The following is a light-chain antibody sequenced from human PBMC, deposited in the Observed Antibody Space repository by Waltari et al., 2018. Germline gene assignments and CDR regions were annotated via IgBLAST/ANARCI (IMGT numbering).Light chain of an antibody. CDR1: QSIGSS. CDR3: HQSSSLPHT. J-gene: IGKJ2*01. Sequence: EILLTQSPDFQSVAPNDESPITCRASQSIGSSLHWYQQKPDQSPKLLIKYASQSISGVPSRFSGSGSGTDFTLTINSLEAEDAATYYCHQSSSLPHTFGQGTKLEIK. CDR2: YAS. V-gene: IGKV6-21*02.